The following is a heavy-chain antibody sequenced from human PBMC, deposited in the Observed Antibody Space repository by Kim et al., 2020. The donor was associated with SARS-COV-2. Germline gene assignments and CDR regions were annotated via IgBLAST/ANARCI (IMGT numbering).Heavy chain of an antibody. Sequence: DSVKGRFTISRDNSKNTLYLQMNSLRAEDTAVYYCASRGVTTVTGWAFDIWGQGTMVTVSS. J-gene: IGHJ3*02. V-gene: IGHV3-23*01. D-gene: IGHD4-17*01. CDR3: ASRGVTTVTGWAFDI.